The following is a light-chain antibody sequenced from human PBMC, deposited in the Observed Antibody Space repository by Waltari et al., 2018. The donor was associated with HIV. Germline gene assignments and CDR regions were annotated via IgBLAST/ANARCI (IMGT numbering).Light chain of an antibody. CDR1: SSNIGAGYD. Sequence: QSVLTQPHSVSGAPGQRVTISCTGSSSNIGAGYDVHWYQQLPGTAPKLLVYDNIHRPSVVPYRVSGAKSGTSASLAITWLQAEDEADYYCQSYDSSLRVFGGGTKLTVL. CDR3: QSYDSSLRV. V-gene: IGLV1-40*01. CDR2: DNI. J-gene: IGLJ3*02.